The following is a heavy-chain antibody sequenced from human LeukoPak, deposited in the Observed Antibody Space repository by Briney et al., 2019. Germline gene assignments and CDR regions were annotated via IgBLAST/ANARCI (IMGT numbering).Heavy chain of an antibody. J-gene: IGHJ4*02. CDR1: GYTFTGYY. V-gene: IGHV1-2*02. Sequence: GASVKVSCKASGYTFTGYYIHWVRQAPGQGLEWMGWINPNSGGTNYAQKFQGRVTMTRDTSISTAYMELSRLISDDTAVYYCARDHFDFWSGYSATYFDYWGQGTLVTVSS. D-gene: IGHD3-3*01. CDR3: ARDHFDFWSGYSATYFDY. CDR2: INPNSGGT.